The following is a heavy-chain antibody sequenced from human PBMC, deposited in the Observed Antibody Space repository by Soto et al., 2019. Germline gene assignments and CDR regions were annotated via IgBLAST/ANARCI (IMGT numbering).Heavy chain of an antibody. Sequence: ASVKVSCKASGYTFTSCGISWVRQAPGQGLEWMGWISAYNGNTNYAQKLQGRVTMTTDTSTSTAYMELRSLRSDDTAVYYCARAPLANWGSDAFDIWGQGTMVTVSS. CDR3: ARAPLANWGSDAFDI. D-gene: IGHD7-27*01. J-gene: IGHJ3*02. CDR2: ISAYNGNT. CDR1: GYTFTSCG. V-gene: IGHV1-18*04.